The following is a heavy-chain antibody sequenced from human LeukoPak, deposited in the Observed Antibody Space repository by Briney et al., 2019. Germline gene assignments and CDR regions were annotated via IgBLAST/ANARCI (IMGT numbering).Heavy chain of an antibody. CDR2: INPNSGGT. CDR3: ARGFLSNPGIDS. CDR1: GYTFTGYY. D-gene: IGHD1-14*01. V-gene: IGHV1-2*02. J-gene: IGHJ4*02. Sequence: ASVKVSGKASGYTFTGYYMHWVRQAPGQGLEWMGWINPNSGGTNYAQKFQGRVTMTRDTPINTAYMELSRLRSDDTALYYCARGFLSNPGIDSWGQGTLVTVSS.